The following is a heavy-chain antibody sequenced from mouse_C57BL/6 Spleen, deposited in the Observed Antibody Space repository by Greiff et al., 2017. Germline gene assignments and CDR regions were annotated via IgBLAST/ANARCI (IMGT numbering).Heavy chain of an antibody. Sequence: DVKLVESGGGLVKPGGSLKLSCAASGFTFSSYTMSWVRQTPEKRLEWVATISGGGGNTDYPDSVKGRFTFTRDNAKNTQYLQMVSLRTEDTALYYCAGHHYGSSHSYAMDYWGQGTSVTVSS. J-gene: IGHJ4*01. CDR2: ISGGGGNT. D-gene: IGHD1-1*01. CDR1: GFTFSSYT. V-gene: IGHV5-9*01. CDR3: AGHHYGSSHSYAMDY.